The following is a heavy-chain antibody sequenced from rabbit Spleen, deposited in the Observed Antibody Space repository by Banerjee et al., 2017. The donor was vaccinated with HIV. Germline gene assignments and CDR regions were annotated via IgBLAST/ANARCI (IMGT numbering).Heavy chain of an antibody. CDR3: ARGSATMTLVITGYYLSL. D-gene: IGHD2-1*01. CDR1: GFSFSSSYY. Sequence: QSLEESGGDLVQPEGSLTLTCTASGFSFSSSYYMCWVRQAPGKGLEYIACIYADSSGSTVYASWAKGRFTISKTSSTTVTLEMTSLTAADTATYFCARGSATMTLVITGYYLSLWGPGTLVTVS. J-gene: IGHJ4*01. V-gene: IGHV1S40*01. CDR2: IYADSSGST.